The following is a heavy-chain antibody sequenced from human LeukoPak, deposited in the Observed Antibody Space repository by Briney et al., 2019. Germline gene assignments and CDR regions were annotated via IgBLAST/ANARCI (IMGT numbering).Heavy chain of an antibody. CDR3: ARQGQYGSGNEKSRDYYMDV. J-gene: IGHJ6*03. CDR1: GCTFSSYS. Sequence: GGSLRLSCAASGCTFSSYSMNWVRQAPGKGLEWVSSIYSSSSYIYYPDLVRGRFTISRDNEKNSLFLQMNSLRAEDTAVYYCARQGQYGSGNEKSRDYYMDVWGKGTTVTVSS. CDR2: IYSSSSYI. V-gene: IGHV3-21*01. D-gene: IGHD3-10*01.